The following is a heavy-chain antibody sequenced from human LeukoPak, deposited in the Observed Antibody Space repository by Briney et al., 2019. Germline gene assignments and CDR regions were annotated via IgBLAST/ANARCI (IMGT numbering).Heavy chain of an antibody. D-gene: IGHD6-19*01. CDR1: GYTFTAYY. V-gene: IGHV1-18*04. Sequence: GASVKVSCKASGYTFTAYYIHWVRQAPGQGLEWMGWISAYNGNTNYAQKLQGRVTMTTDTSTSTAYMELRSLRSDDTAVYYCARDGYEWLVSDFDYWGQGTLVTVSS. CDR3: ARDGYEWLVSDFDY. CDR2: ISAYNGNT. J-gene: IGHJ4*02.